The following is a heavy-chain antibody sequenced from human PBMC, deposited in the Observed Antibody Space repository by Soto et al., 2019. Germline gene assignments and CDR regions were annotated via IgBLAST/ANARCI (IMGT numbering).Heavy chain of an antibody. J-gene: IGHJ4*02. CDR3: GKDLSYSSGWYAGGYFDY. Sequence: EVQLLESGGGLVQPGGSLRLSCAASGFTFSSYAMSWVRQAPGKGLEWVSAISGSGGSTYYADSVKGRFTISRDNSKNTVYMQMNSRRGEDTAVYYCGKDLSYSSGWYAGGYFDYWGQGTLVTVSS. CDR1: GFTFSSYA. D-gene: IGHD6-19*01. V-gene: IGHV3-23*01. CDR2: ISGSGGST.